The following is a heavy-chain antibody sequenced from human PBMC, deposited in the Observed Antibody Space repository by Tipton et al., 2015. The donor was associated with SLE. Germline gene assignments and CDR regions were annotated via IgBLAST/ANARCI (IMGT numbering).Heavy chain of an antibody. V-gene: IGHV3-33*08. CDR2: IWYDGSNK. J-gene: IGHJ6*02. CDR1: GFTLSSYG. Sequence: SLRLSCTAYGFTLSSYGMHWVRQAPGKGMEWVAVIWYDGSNKYYADSVKGRFTISRDNYKNTLYLQMNSLRAEYTAVYYFLRSPNDYYGMDVWGQGISVSGS. CDR3: LRSPNDYYGMDV.